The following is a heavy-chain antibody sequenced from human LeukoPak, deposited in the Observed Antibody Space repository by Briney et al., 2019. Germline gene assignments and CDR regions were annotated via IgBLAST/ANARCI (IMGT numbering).Heavy chain of an antibody. CDR1: GGSISSYY. CDR3: ARGIYYDIDY. D-gene: IGHD3-22*01. Sequence: SETLSLTCTVSGGSISSYYWSWIRQPPGKGLEWIGYIYYSGSTNYNPSLKSRVTISVDTSKNQFSLKLSSVTAADTAVYYCARGIYYDIDYWGQGTLVTVSS. V-gene: IGHV4-59*01. J-gene: IGHJ4*02. CDR2: IYYSGST.